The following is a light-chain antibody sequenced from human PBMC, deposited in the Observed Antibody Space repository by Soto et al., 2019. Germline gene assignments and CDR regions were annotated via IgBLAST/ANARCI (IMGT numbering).Light chain of an antibody. CDR1: SSNIGAGYD. J-gene: IGLJ1*01. CDR3: QSYDSSLSGYV. Sequence: QSVLTQPPSVSGAPGQRVTISCTGSSSNIGAGYDVHWYQQLPGTAPTLLIYVNNNRPSGVPDRFTGSKSGTSASLAITGLQAEDEADYYCQSYDSSLSGYVFGTGTKLTVL. CDR2: VNN. V-gene: IGLV1-40*01.